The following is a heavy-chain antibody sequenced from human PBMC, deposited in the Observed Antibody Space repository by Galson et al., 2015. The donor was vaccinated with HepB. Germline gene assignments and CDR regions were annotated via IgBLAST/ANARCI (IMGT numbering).Heavy chain of an antibody. V-gene: IGHV3-23*01. CDR2: ISGRGRTT. J-gene: IGHJ4*02. Sequence: SLRLSCAASVSTFSSYAMSWVRQAPGTGLDWVSAISGRGRTTLYADSVRGRFTISSDNVKNSVYLQMNSLRVDETAVYYCARVALSDYGDHAHFDYWGQGILVTVSS. CDR3: ARVALSDYGDHAHFDY. CDR1: VSTFSSYA. D-gene: IGHD4-17*01.